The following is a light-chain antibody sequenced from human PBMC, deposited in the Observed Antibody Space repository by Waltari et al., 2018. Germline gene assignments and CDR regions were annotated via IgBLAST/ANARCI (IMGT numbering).Light chain of an antibody. CDR1: SSDLGKNNH. V-gene: IGLV2-23*02. Sequence: QPALTQPASVSGSPGQSITITCTGTSSDLGKNNHFCLYQKHPDKVPKLIIYEFIKRPSGVSDRFSGSKSGNTASLTISGLQAEDEADYYCLSYAATVSFGFGGGTKLTVL. CDR3: LSYAATVSFG. J-gene: IGLJ2*01. CDR2: EFI.